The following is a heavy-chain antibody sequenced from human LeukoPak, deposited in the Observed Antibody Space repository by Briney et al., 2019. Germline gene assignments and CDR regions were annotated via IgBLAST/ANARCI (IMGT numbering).Heavy chain of an antibody. V-gene: IGHV3-30*18. CDR2: ISYDGSNK. D-gene: IGHD1-26*01. CDR1: GFTFSSYG. J-gene: IGHJ4*02. Sequence: GRSLRLSCAASGFTFSSYGMHWVRQAPGKGLEWVAVISYDGSNKYYADSVKGRFTISRDNSKNTLYLQMNSLRAEDTAVYYCVKDWSGTYSFDYWGQGTLVTVSS. CDR3: VKDWSGTYSFDY.